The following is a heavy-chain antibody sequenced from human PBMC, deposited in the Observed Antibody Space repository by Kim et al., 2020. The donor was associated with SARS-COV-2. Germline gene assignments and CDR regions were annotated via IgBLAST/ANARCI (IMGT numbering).Heavy chain of an antibody. Sequence: ASVKVSCKASGYTFTSYDINWVRQATGQGLEWMGWMNPNSGNTGYAQKFQGRVTMTRNTSISTAYMELSSLRSEDTAVYYCVRGAARIPLYYYYYGMDVWGQGTTVTVSS. D-gene: IGHD6-6*01. CDR3: VRGAARIPLYYYYYGMDV. CDR2: MNPNSGNT. J-gene: IGHJ6*02. V-gene: IGHV1-8*01. CDR1: GYTFTSYD.